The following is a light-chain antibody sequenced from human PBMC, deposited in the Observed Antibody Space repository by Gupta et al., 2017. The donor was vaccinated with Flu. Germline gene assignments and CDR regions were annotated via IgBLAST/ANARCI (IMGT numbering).Light chain of an antibody. CDR2: KAS. J-gene: IGKJ1*01. CDR3: QHYNTYPWT. V-gene: IGKV1-5*03. CDR1: QTISSW. Sequence: DIQMTQSPSTLSASVGDRVTITCRARQTISSWLAWYQQKPGKAPNLLIYKASSLESGVPSRFSGSGSGTEFILTISSLQPDDFATYYCQHYNTYPWTFGQGTKVEVK.